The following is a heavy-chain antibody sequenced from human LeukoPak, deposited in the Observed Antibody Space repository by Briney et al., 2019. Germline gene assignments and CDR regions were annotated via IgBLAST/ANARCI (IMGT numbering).Heavy chain of an antibody. CDR1: DDSISTNY. CDR3: ARENEGSFY. J-gene: IGHJ4*02. V-gene: IGHV4-59*01. Sequence: PSETLSLTCTVSDDSISTNYWSCIRQPPGKGLEWIGYIHYSGSTNYNPSLKSRVTISVDTSKNQFSLKLSSVTAADTAVYYCARENEGSFYWGQGTLVTVSS. CDR2: IHYSGST. D-gene: IGHD1-1*01.